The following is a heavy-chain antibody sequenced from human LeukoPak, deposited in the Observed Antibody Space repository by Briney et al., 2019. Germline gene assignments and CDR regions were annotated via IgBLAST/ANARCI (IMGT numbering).Heavy chain of an antibody. CDR1: GFTFSDYF. V-gene: IGHV3-11*06. CDR3: ARSGIGATEIDY. J-gene: IGHJ4*02. CDR2: ISGRGNYV. Sequence: GGSLRLSCAASGFTFSDYFMSWVRQAPGKGLEWLSYISGRGNYVDYAESLKGRITISRDNAKNSLYLQMNSLRAEDTAVYYCARSGIGATEIDYWGQGTLVTVSS. D-gene: IGHD6-13*01.